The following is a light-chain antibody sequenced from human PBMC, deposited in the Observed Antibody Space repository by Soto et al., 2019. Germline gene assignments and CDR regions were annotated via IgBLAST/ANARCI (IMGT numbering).Light chain of an antibody. Sequence: QSALTQPASVSGSPGQSITISCTGSISDIGSYNLVSWFQQHPGKAPKLIIYEGSKRPSGVSNRFSGSKSGNTASLTISGLQAEDEADYYCSSYTSSNTLVLGGGTKLTVL. V-gene: IGLV2-23*01. CDR1: ISDIGSYNL. CDR2: EGS. J-gene: IGLJ2*01. CDR3: SSYTSSNTLV.